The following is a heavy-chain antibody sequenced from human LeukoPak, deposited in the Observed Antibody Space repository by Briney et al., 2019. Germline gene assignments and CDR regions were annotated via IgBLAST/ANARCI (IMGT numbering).Heavy chain of an antibody. CDR2: ISGSGGST. V-gene: IGHV3-23*01. J-gene: IGHJ4*02. CDR1: GFTFSSYA. CDR3: AKDIAQGYTFGSIEQDY. D-gene: IGHD5-18*01. Sequence: PGGSLRLSCAASGFTFSSYAMSWVRQAPGKGLEWVSAISGSGGSTYYADSVKGRFTISRDNSENTLYLQMNSLRAEDTAVYYCAKDIAQGYTFGSIEQDYWGQGTLVTVSS.